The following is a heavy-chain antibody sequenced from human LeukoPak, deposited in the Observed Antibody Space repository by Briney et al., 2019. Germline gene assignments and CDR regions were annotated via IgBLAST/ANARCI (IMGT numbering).Heavy chain of an antibody. V-gene: IGHV3-48*04. Sequence: PGRSLRLSCAASGFTFNNAWMNWVRQAPGKGLEWVSYISGSGRTIHQADSVKGRFTISRDNAKNSLYLQMNSLRAEDTAVHYCARDSSGWYGRVDYWGQGTLVSVSS. J-gene: IGHJ4*02. D-gene: IGHD6-19*01. CDR3: ARDSSGWYGRVDY. CDR1: GFTFNNAW. CDR2: ISGSGRTI.